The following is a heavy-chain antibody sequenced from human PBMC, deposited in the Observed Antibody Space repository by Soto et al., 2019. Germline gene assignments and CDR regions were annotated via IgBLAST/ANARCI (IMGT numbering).Heavy chain of an antibody. CDR3: AKDAVDYGDYEPRYYYYYYMDV. D-gene: IGHD4-17*01. V-gene: IGHV3-30*18. J-gene: IGHJ6*03. CDR2: ISYDGSNK. Sequence: PGGSLRLSCAASGFTFSSYGMHWVRQAPGKGLEWVAVISYDGSNKYYADSVKGRFTISRDNSKNTLYLQMNSLRAEDTAVYYCAKDAVDYGDYEPRYYYYYYMDVWGKGTTVTVSS. CDR1: GFTFSSYG.